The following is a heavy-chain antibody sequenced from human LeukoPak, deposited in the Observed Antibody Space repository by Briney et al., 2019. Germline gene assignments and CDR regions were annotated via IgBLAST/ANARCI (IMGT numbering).Heavy chain of an antibody. Sequence: GGSLRLSCAASGFTVSSNYMSWVRQAPGKGLEWVSVIYSGGSTYYADSVKGRFTISRDNSKNTLYLQMNSLRAEDTAVYYCARGFEDLYYDSTGAMDVWGQGTTVTVSS. J-gene: IGHJ6*02. V-gene: IGHV3-66*01. CDR3: ARGFEDLYYDSTGAMDV. CDR1: GFTVSSNY. D-gene: IGHD3-22*01. CDR2: IYSGGST.